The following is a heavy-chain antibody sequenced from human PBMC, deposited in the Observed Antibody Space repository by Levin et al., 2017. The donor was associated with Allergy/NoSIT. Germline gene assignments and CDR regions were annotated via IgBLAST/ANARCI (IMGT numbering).Heavy chain of an antibody. CDR1: GFTFSSYS. J-gene: IGHJ4*02. D-gene: IGHD2-2*01. CDR2: ISSSSSFI. Sequence: LSLTCAASGFTFSSYSMHWVRQAPGKGLEWVSSISSSSSFIYYADSLKGRFTISRDNARNSLYLQINSLRAEDTAVYYCAREPGYCSSTSCYFADYWGQGTLVTVSS. V-gene: IGHV3-21*01. CDR3: AREPGYCSSTSCYFADY.